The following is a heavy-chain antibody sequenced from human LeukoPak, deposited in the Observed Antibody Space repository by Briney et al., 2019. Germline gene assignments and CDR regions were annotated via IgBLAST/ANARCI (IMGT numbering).Heavy chain of an antibody. J-gene: IGHJ4*02. D-gene: IGHD1-1*01. Sequence: GESLKISCQGSGYSFTSYWIGWVRQMPGKGLEWMGIIYPGDSDTRYSPSFQGQVTISADKSISTAYLQWSSLKASDTAMYYCARQNTRYNWNDVSSDYWGQGTLVTVSS. CDR3: ARQNTRYNWNDVSSDY. V-gene: IGHV5-51*01. CDR2: IYPGDSDT. CDR1: GYSFTSYW.